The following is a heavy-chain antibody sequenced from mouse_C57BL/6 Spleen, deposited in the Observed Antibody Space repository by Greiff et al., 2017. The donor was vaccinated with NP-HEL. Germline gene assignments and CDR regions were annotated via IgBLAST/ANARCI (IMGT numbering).Heavy chain of an antibody. D-gene: IGHD2-4*01. V-gene: IGHV1-80*01. J-gene: IGHJ4*01. CDR1: GYAFSSYW. CDR2: IYPGDGDT. CDR3: AREAYDYDHAMDY. Sequence: VQLQESGAELVKPGASVKISCKASGYAFSSYWMNWVKQRPGKGLEWIGQIYPGDGDTNYNGKFKGKATLTADKSSSTAYMQLSSLTSEDSAVYFCAREAYDYDHAMDYWGQGTSVTVSS.